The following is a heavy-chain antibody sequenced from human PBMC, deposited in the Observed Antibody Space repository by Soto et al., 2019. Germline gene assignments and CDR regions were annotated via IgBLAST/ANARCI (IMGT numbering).Heavy chain of an antibody. Sequence: LRLSCAASGFTFSSYAMSWVRQAPGKGLEWVSAISGSGGSTYYADSVKGRFTISRDNSKNTLYLQMNSLRAEDTALYYCAKVGVGATTVYYFDYWGQGTLVTV. D-gene: IGHD1-26*01. J-gene: IGHJ4*02. CDR3: AKVGVGATTVYYFDY. V-gene: IGHV3-23*01. CDR2: ISGSGGST. CDR1: GFTFSSYA.